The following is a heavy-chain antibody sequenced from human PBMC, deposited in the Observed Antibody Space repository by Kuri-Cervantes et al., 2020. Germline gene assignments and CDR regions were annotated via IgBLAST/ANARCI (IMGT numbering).Heavy chain of an antibody. CDR1: GGSISSSSYY. D-gene: IGHD6-19*01. V-gene: IGHV4-39*01. Sequence: SETLSLTCTVSGGSISSSSYYWGWIRQPPGKGLEWIGSIYYSGSTYYNPSLKSRVTISVDTSKNQFSLKLSSVTAADTAVYYCARLIRGAVSRLDYSDYGGQGSLVTVSS. CDR2: IYYSGST. CDR3: ARLIRGAVSRLDYSDY. J-gene: IGHJ4*02.